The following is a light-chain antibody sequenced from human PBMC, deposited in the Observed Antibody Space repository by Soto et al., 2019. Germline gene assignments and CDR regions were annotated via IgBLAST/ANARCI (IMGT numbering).Light chain of an antibody. CDR3: QSYDSSLSGYV. J-gene: IGLJ1*01. Sequence: QSVLTQPPSVSGAPGQRVTIPCTGSSSNIGAGYDVHWYQQLPGTAPKLLICGNSNRPSGVPDRFSGSKSGTSASLAITGLQAEDEADYYCQSYDSSLSGYVFGTGTKVTVL. CDR2: GNS. V-gene: IGLV1-40*01. CDR1: SSNIGAGYD.